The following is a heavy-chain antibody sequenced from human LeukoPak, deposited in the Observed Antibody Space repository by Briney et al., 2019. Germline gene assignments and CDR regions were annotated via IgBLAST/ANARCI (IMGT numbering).Heavy chain of an antibody. Sequence: VASVKVSCKASGGTFSSYAISWVRQAPGPGLEWMGGIIPIFGTANYAQKFQGRVTITADESTSTAYMELSRLRSDDTAVYYCARGDYDSSGYAFDIWGQGTTVTVSS. D-gene: IGHD3-22*01. J-gene: IGHJ3*02. V-gene: IGHV1-69*01. CDR2: IIPIFGTA. CDR3: ARGDYDSSGYAFDI. CDR1: GGTFSSYA.